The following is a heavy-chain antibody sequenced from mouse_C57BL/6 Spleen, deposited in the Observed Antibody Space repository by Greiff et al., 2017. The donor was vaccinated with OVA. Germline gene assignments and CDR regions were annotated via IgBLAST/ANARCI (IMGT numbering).Heavy chain of an antibody. CDR2: IRSGSSTT. Sequence: DVKLVESGGGLVKPGGSLKLSCAASGFTFSDYGMHWVRQAPEKGLEWVAYIRSGSSTTYYADTVKGRFTISRDNAKNTLFLQMTSLRSEDTAMYYCARPWIYYDYDDGDYYAKYYWGQGTSVTVSS. J-gene: IGHJ4*01. V-gene: IGHV5-17*01. D-gene: IGHD2-4*01. CDR3: ARPWIYYDYDDGDYYAKYY. CDR1: GFTFSDYG.